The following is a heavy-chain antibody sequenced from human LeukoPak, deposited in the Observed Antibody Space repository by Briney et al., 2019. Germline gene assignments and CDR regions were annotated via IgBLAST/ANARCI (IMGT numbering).Heavy chain of an antibody. CDR1: GFTFSSYW. Sequence: GGSLRLSCAASGFTFSSYWMSWVRQAPGKGLEWVANIKQDGSEKYYVDSVKGRFTISRDNAKNSLYLQMNSLRDEDTAVYYCARETYYYGSSGYYPFDYWGQGTLVTVSS. V-gene: IGHV3-7*01. CDR3: ARETYYYGSSGYYPFDY. CDR2: IKQDGSEK. D-gene: IGHD3-22*01. J-gene: IGHJ4*02.